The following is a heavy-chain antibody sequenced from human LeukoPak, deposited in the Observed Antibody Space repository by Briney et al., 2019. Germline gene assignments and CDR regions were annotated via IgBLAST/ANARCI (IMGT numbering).Heavy chain of an antibody. CDR3: ARDRGRIQPNAFDI. CDR1: GFTLSSYG. D-gene: IGHD5-18*01. Sequence: GRSLRLSCAASGFTLSSYGMHWVPQAPGKGLEWVSSISSSSSYIYYAASVKGRFTISRDNAKNSLYLQMNSLRAEDTAVYYCARDRGRIQPNAFDIWGQGTMVTVSS. CDR2: ISSSSSYI. V-gene: IGHV3-21*01. J-gene: IGHJ3*02.